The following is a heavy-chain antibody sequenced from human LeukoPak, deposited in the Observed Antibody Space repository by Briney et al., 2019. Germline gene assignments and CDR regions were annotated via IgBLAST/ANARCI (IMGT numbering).Heavy chain of an antibody. Sequence: GGSLRLSCAASGFTVSSNYMSWVRRAPGKGLEWVSGISGDGASTHYAEAVKGQFTISRDNSQNTLFLQMNSLRVEDTAIYYCAKDSYVSGRPLHTFDVWGQGTMVTVSS. D-gene: IGHD3-10*01. CDR1: GFTVSSNY. CDR3: AKDSYVSGRPLHTFDV. J-gene: IGHJ3*01. CDR2: ISGDGAST. V-gene: IGHV3-23*01.